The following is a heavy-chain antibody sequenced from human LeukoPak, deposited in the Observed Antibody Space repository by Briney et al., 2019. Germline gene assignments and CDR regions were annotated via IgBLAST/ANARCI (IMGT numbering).Heavy chain of an antibody. J-gene: IGHJ4*02. Sequence: ESGPTLVKPTQTLTLTCTFSGFSLSTHGGGVGWIRQPPGKALEWLALLYWDDGETYTPSMSSRLTITKDPSKHQVVLTMTNMHPVDTATYYCAHRHDVRGVVVTFDSWGQGTLVTVSS. D-gene: IGHD3-10*02. CDR2: LYWDDGE. V-gene: IGHV2-5*02. CDR1: GFSLSTHGGG. CDR3: AHRHDVRGVVVTFDS.